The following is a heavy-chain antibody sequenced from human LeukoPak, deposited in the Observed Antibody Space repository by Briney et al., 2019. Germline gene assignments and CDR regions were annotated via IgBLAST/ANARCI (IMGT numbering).Heavy chain of an antibody. CDR1: GGSISSYY. Sequence: SETLSLTCTVSGGSISSYYWSWIRRPPGKGLEWIGYIYHSGSTNYNPSLKSRVTISVDTSKNQFSLKLSSVTAADTAVYYCARLGDQYSSSFNWFDPWGQGTLVTVSS. V-gene: IGHV4-59*08. CDR3: ARLGDQYSSSFNWFDP. CDR2: IYHSGST. J-gene: IGHJ5*02. D-gene: IGHD6-13*01.